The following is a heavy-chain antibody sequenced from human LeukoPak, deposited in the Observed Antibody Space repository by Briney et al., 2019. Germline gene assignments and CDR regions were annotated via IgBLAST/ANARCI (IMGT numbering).Heavy chain of an antibody. CDR2: ISYDGAVP. CDR1: GFTFSNYA. D-gene: IGHD2-21*02. V-gene: IGHV3-23*01. Sequence: GGSLRLSCAASGFTFSNYAMNWVRQAPGKGLEWVSAISYDGAVPFYTDSVKGRFSISRDNSNNILYLHMSSLRSDDTAVYFCTKVVTGDLAYWGQGTLVTVSS. J-gene: IGHJ4*02. CDR3: TKVVTGDLAY.